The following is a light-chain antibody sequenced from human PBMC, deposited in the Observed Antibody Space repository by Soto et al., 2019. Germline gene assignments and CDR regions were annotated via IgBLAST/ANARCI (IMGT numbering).Light chain of an antibody. CDR3: SSYTSSSTLV. V-gene: IGLV2-8*01. J-gene: IGLJ3*02. Sequence: QSALTQPPSASGSPGQSVTISCTGTKNDIGVYDFVSWYQHHPGKAPRLIIYEVVQRPSGVPDRFSGSKSGNTASLTASGLQAEDEADYYCSSYTSSSTLVFGGGTKLTVL. CDR2: EVV. CDR1: KNDIGVYDF.